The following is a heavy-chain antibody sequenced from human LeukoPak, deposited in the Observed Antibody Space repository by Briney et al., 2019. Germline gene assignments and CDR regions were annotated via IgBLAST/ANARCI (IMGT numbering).Heavy chain of an antibody. CDR2: IYHSGST. Sequence: PSGTLSLTCTVSGGSISSSNWWSWVRQPPGKGLEWIGEIYHSGSTNYNPSLKSRVTISVDKSKNQFSLKLSSVTAADTAVYYCAAKDYGSGSCYKADYWGQGTLVTVSS. J-gene: IGHJ4*02. CDR1: GGSISSSNW. CDR3: AAKDYGSGSCYKADY. V-gene: IGHV4-4*02. D-gene: IGHD3-10*01.